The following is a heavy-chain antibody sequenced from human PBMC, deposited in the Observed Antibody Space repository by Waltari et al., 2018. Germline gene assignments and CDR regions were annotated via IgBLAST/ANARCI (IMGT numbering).Heavy chain of an antibody. Sequence: EVQLEQSGAEVKKPGESLKISCKGSGYNFNSHYIPWVRQTPGKGLEWMGIIYPGNSDIRYSPSFQGQVTFSADKSISAAYLQWSSLKASDTAIYYCARQNSYGYPYYGMDVWGPGTTVTVSS. CDR3: ARQNSYGYPYYGMDV. D-gene: IGHD5-18*01. CDR1: GYNFNSHY. CDR2: IYPGNSDI. V-gene: IGHV5-51*03. J-gene: IGHJ6*02.